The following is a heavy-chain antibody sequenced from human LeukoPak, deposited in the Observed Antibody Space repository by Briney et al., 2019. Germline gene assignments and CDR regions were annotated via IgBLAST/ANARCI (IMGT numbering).Heavy chain of an antibody. CDR2: MYYSGST. CDR1: GVSISSGDYY. CDR3: ARPYYYDSRIDP. D-gene: IGHD3-22*01. V-gene: IGHV4-30-4*01. Sequence: SETLSLTCTVSGVSISSGDYYWSWIRQPPGKGLEWIGYMYYSGSTYYNPSLKSRVVISVDTSKNQFSLKLSSVTAADTAVYYCARPYYYDSRIDPWGQGILVTVSS. J-gene: IGHJ5*02.